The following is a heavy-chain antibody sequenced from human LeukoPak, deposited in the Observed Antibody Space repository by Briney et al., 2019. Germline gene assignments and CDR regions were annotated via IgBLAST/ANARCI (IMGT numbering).Heavy chain of an antibody. CDR2: ISSSSSYI. CDR1: GFTFSSYS. Sequence: GGSLRLSCAASGFTFSSYSMNWVRQAPGKGLEWVSSISSSSSYIYYADSVKGRFTIFRDNSKNTLYLQMNSLRAEDTAVYYCARAKTNYPQGIFPYYYYMDVWGKGTTVTVSS. D-gene: IGHD3-3*02. V-gene: IGHV3-21*04. J-gene: IGHJ6*03. CDR3: ARAKTNYPQGIFPYYYYMDV.